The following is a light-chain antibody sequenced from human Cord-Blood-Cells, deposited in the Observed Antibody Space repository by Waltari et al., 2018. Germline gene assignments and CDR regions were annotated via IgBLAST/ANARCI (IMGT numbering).Light chain of an antibody. CDR3: NSRDSSGNHWV. J-gene: IGLJ3*02. CDR2: GKN. Sequence: SSELTQDPAVSVALGQTVRITCQGDSLRSSYASWYQQKPGHAPVLVIYGKNNRPSGIPDRFSGSSSGNTASLTITGAKAEDEADYYCNSRDSSGNHWVFGGGTKLTVL. V-gene: IGLV3-19*01. CDR1: SLRSSY.